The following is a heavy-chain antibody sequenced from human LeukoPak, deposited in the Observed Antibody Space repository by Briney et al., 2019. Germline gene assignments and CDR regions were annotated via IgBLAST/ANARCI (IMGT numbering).Heavy chain of an antibody. CDR2: INPSGGST. CDR1: GYTFTSYG. Sequence: ASVKVSCKASGYTFTSYGISWVRQAPGQGLERMGIINPSGGSTNYAQKFQGRVTVTRDTSTSTVYMQLSSLRSEDTAVYYCARGGEGRDGYNFPYFDYWGQGTLVTVSS. J-gene: IGHJ4*02. V-gene: IGHV1-46*01. CDR3: ARGGEGRDGYNFPYFDY. D-gene: IGHD5-24*01.